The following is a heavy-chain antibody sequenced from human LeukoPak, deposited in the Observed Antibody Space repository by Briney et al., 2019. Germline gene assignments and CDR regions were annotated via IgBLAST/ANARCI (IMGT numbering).Heavy chain of an antibody. Sequence: GGSLRLSCAASGFTFSEYPLNWVRQAPGEGPEWLSNIRATSSDTYYANSVKGRFTISRDNAKNSLYLQMDSLRAEDTAVYYCARDSGWAFDYWGQGVLVTVSS. CDR3: ARDSGWAFDY. D-gene: IGHD6-19*01. CDR1: GFTFSEYP. J-gene: IGHJ4*02. V-gene: IGHV3-48*01. CDR2: IRATSSDT.